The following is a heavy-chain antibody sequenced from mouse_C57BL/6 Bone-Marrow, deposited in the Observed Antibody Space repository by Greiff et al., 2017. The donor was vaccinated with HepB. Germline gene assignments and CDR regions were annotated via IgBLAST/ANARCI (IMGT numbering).Heavy chain of an antibody. D-gene: IGHD1-1*01. CDR3: AREHYYGSSLDY. J-gene: IGHJ2*01. CDR1: GYAFSSSW. CDR2: IYPGDGDT. V-gene: IGHV1-82*01. Sequence: LEESGPELVKPGASVKISCKASGYAFSSSWMNWVKQRPGKGLEWIGRIYPGDGDTNYNGKFKGKATLTADKSSSTAYMQLSSLTSEDSAVYFCAREHYYGSSLDYWGQGTTLTVSS.